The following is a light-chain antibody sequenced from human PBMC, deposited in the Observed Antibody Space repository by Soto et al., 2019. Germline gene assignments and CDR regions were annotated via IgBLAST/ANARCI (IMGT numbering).Light chain of an antibody. J-gene: IGKJ1*01. CDR2: GAS. Sequence: EIVMTQSPATLSVSPGERASLSCRASQSVGSNLAWYQQKPGQAPRLLISGASTRATDIPARFSGSGSGTEFTLTGSSLQSEDFAVYYCQQYNDWPRTFGQGTKVEI. CDR1: QSVGSN. V-gene: IGKV3-15*01. CDR3: QQYNDWPRT.